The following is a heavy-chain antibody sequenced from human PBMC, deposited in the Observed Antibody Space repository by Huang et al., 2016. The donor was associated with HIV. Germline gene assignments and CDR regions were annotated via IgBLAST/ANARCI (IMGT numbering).Heavy chain of an antibody. CDR2: ISSASDYI. Sequence: LEWVSSISSASDYIYYADSVKGRFTIPRDNAADSLHLQINSLRAEDTAVYYCARGKFVVEDDAFDIWGQGTTVTVSS. CDR3: ARGKFVVEDDAFDI. J-gene: IGHJ3*02. D-gene: IGHD2-15*01. V-gene: IGHV3-21*01.